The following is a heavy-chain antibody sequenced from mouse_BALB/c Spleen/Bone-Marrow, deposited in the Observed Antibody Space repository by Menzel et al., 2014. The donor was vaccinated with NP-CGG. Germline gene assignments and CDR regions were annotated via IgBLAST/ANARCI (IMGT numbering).Heavy chain of an antibody. V-gene: IGHV1S16*01. CDR1: GYTFTSYW. CDR2: INPSNGGT. Sequence: QVPLPQPVAVLVTPEASVQLSCKASGYTFTSYWMHWVKMRPVQGFEWIGEINPSNGGTNYNEKFKRKATLTVDKTPSTVYMQLSSLTSEDSAVYYCTIGAFDYWGQGTTLTGSP. D-gene: IGHD3-1*01. CDR3: TIGAFDY. J-gene: IGHJ2*01.